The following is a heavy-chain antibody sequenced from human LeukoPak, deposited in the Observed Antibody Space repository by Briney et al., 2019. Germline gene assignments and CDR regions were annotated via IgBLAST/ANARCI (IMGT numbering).Heavy chain of an antibody. J-gene: IGHJ6*03. V-gene: IGHV4-4*07. CDR3: ARGPLVDYYYYMDV. D-gene: IGHD3-16*02. CDR2: FYSSGST. CDR1: GGSMSDYY. Sequence: SETLSLTCTVSGGSMSDYYWSWIRQPAGKGLEWIGRFYSSGSTNYNPSLKSRVTPSVDISKNQFSLNLSSVTAADTAVYYCARGPLVDYYYYMDVWGKGTTVTVSS.